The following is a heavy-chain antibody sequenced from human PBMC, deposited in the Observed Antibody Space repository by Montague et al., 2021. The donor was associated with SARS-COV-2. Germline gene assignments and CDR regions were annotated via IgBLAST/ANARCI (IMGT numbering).Heavy chain of an antibody. CDR3: VRDGGNWYYFNY. CDR1: GVSITSYY. Sequence: SETLSLTCSISGVSITSYYWSWVRQPAGMGLDCIGLIYASVSTNYSPSLKSRVRLSIDNPKNQFSLKLESLTAADTAVYYCVRDGGNWYYFNYWGQGALVTVSS. CDR2: IYASVST. J-gene: IGHJ4*02. D-gene: IGHD3-16*01. V-gene: IGHV4-4*07.